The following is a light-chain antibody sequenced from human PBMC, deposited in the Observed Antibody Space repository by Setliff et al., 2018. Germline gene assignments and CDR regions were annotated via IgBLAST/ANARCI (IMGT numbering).Light chain of an antibody. Sequence: TLSVAPGERATLSCRASQSISYSLAWYQQRYGQAPRLLMFGASVRAAGIPARFSGSGSGTEFTLTISSLQSEDSAVYYCQQYTMRPLTFGGGTKVDIK. CDR2: GAS. J-gene: IGKJ4*02. CDR3: QQYTMRPLT. CDR1: QSISYS. V-gene: IGKV3-15*01.